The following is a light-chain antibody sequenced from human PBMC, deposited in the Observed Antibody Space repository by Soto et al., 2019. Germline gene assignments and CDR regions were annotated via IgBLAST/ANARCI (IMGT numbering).Light chain of an antibody. CDR1: SSDVGGYNY. V-gene: IGLV2-14*01. CDR3: SSYTSRSTWG. J-gene: IGLJ3*02. CDR2: EGT. Sequence: QSALTQPASVSGSPGQSLTISSTGTSSDVGGYNYVSWYQQHPGKVPKLMSCEGTNRPPGVSNRFSGSKSGNTASLTISVLQTEDEADYDCSSYTSRSTWGFGGGTKRTGL.